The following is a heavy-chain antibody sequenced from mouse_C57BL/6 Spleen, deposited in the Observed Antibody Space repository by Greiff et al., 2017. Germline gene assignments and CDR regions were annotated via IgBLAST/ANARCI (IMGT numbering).Heavy chain of an antibody. J-gene: IGHJ2*01. Sequence: QVQLQQSGAELVRPGASVTLSCKASGYTFTDYEMHWVKQTPMHGLEWIGAIYPETGGTAYNQKFKGKAILTADKSSSTAYMELRSLTSEDSAVYYCTRREDYGSSFDWGQGTTLTVSS. V-gene: IGHV1-15*01. CDR2: IYPETGGT. CDR1: GYTFTDYE. CDR3: TRREDYGSSFD. D-gene: IGHD1-1*01.